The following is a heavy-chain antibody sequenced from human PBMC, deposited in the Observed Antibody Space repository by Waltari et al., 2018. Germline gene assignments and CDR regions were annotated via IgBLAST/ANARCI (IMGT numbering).Heavy chain of an antibody. CDR1: GGSISSGGYY. CDR2: IYYSGST. CDR3: ARGQTYGGNAFDI. J-gene: IGHJ3*02. V-gene: IGHV4-31*01. D-gene: IGHD4-17*01. Sequence: QVQLQESGPGLVKPSQTLSLPCTVPGGSISSGGYYWSWIRQHPGKGLEWIGYIYYSGSTYYNPSLKSLVTISVDTSKNQFSLKLSSVTAADTAVYYCARGQTYGGNAFDIWGQGTMVTVSS.